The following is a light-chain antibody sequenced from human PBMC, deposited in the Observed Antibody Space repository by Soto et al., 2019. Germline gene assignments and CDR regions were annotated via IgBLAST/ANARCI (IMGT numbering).Light chain of an antibody. J-gene: IGKJ1*01. Sequence: EVVLTPSPGTLSLSPGERATLSCRSSQSVSSSYLAWYQQKPGQAPRLLIYGASSRATGIPDRFSGSGSGTDFTLTISRLEPEDFAVYYCQQYHSSPRTFGQGTKVDIK. CDR1: QSVSSSY. CDR2: GAS. V-gene: IGKV3-20*01. CDR3: QQYHSSPRT.